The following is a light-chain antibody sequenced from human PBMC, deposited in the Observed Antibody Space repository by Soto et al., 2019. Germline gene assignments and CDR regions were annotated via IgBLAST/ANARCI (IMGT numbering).Light chain of an antibody. CDR2: WAS. CDR1: QSVLYSSNNKNY. Sequence: DIVMTQSPDSLAVSLGERATINCKSSQSVLYSSNNKNYLAWYQQKPGQPPKLLIYWASTRESGVPDRFSGSWFGTDFTLTISSLQAEYVAVYYCQQYYSTPPTFGQGTKVEIK. CDR3: QQYYSTPPT. V-gene: IGKV4-1*01. J-gene: IGKJ1*01.